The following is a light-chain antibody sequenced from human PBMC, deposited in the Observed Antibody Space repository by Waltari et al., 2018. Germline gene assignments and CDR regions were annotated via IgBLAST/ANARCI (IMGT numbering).Light chain of an antibody. CDR2: DKS. CDR3: QVWDTSSDHLWV. V-gene: IGLV3-21*03. CDR1: KIGSKG. J-gene: IGLJ3*02. Sequence: SYVLTQPPSVSVAPGKTARISCGGNKIGSKGVHWYRQKPGQAPVLVGYDKSDRPPGIPERLAGSNAGNTATRTINRVEAGDEADYYGQVWDTSSDHLWVFGGGTKLTVL.